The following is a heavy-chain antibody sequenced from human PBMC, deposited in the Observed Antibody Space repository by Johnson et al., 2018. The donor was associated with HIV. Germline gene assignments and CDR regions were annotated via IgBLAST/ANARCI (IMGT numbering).Heavy chain of an antibody. CDR2: IWYDGSNK. CDR1: GFTFSSYG. J-gene: IGHJ3*02. D-gene: IGHD3-22*01. V-gene: IGHV3-33*06. Sequence: QVQLVESGGGVVQPGRSLRLSCAASGFTFSSYGMHWVRQAPGKGLEWVAVIWYDGSNKYYADSVKGRFTISRDNSKNTLYLQMNSLRAEDTALYYCAKDNYDSSGYYDFGAFDIWGQGTMVTVSS. CDR3: AKDNYDSSGYYDFGAFDI.